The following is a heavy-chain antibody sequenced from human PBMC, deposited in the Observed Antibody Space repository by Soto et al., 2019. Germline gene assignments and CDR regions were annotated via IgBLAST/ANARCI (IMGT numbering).Heavy chain of an antibody. Sequence: SGPTLVNPTETLTLTCTVSGFSLSNARMGVSWIRQPPGKALEWLAHIFSNDEKSYSTSLKSRLTISKDTSKSQVALTMTNMDPVDTATYYCARLYYDFWSGYYAYYFDYWGQGTLVTVSS. D-gene: IGHD3-3*01. J-gene: IGHJ4*02. CDR1: GFSLSNARMG. CDR2: IFSNDEK. V-gene: IGHV2-26*01. CDR3: ARLYYDFWSGYYAYYFDY.